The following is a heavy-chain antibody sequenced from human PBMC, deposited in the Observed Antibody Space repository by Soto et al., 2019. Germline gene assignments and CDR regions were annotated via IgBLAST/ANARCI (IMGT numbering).Heavy chain of an antibody. CDR1: GFTFNNAW. CDR3: TRDRSSGYNWFDP. Sequence: EVQLVESGGGLVKPGGSLRPSCAASGFTFNNAWMSWVRQAPGKGLEWVGRVKSKTDGGTADHAAPVKGRFTVSRDDSKNTLYLQMNSLKTEDTAVYYCTRDRSSGYNWFDPWGQGTLVTVSS. J-gene: IGHJ5*02. CDR2: VKSKTDGGTA. D-gene: IGHD1-26*01. V-gene: IGHV3-15*01.